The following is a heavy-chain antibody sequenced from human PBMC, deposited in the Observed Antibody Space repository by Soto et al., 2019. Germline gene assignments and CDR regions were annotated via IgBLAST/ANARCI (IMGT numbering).Heavy chain of an antibody. D-gene: IGHD1-1*01. CDR2: IYATGTT. V-gene: IGHV4-4*07. J-gene: IGHJ5*02. Sequence: SEPLSLTCTVSGASIRGVYWSWIRKSAGKGLEWIGRIYATGTTDYNPSLKSRVMMSVDTSKKQFSLKLRSVTAADTAVYYCVRDGTKTLRDWFDPWGQGMSVTVSS. CDR1: GASIRGVY. CDR3: VRDGTKTLRDWFDP.